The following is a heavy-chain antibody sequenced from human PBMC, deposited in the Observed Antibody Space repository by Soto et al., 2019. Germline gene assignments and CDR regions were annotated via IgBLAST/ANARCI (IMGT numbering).Heavy chain of an antibody. J-gene: IGHJ6*03. Sequence: GASVKGSCKASGYTFTSYVRRWVRQATGQRLEWMGWINAGNGNTKYSQKFQGRVTITRDTSASTAYMELSSLRSEDTAVYYCARGEGIYCSSTSCYFENSYYYYYMDVWGKGTTVTVSS. CDR3: ARGEGIYCSSTSCYFENSYYYYYMDV. CDR2: INAGNGNT. CDR1: GYTFTSYV. D-gene: IGHD2-2*01. V-gene: IGHV1-3*01.